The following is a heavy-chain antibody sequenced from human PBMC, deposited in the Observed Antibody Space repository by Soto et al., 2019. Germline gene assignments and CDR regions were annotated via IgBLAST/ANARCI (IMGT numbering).Heavy chain of an antibody. V-gene: IGHV4-59*12. D-gene: IGHD3-3*01. Sequence: PSETLSLTCTVSGGSISSDYWSWIRQPPGKGLEWIGHIFYSGSTNYNPSLKSRVTISVDTSNNQFSVKLSSVTAADTAVYYCARVYYDFWSGYYTRFDYWGQGTLVTVSS. CDR2: IFYSGST. CDR3: ARVYYDFWSGYYTRFDY. J-gene: IGHJ4*02. CDR1: GGSISSDY.